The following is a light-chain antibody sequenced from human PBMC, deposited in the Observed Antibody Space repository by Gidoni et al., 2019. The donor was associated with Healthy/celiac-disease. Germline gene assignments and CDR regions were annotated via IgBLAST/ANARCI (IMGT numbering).Light chain of an antibody. CDR2: EVS. CDR1: SSDFGVYNY. CDR3: SSYAGSNNWV. J-gene: IGLJ3*02. Sequence: QSALTQPPSASGSPGQSVTISCTGTSSDFGVYNYVSWYQQHPGKAPKLMIYEVSKRPSGVPDRFSGSKSGNTASLTVSGLQAEDEADYYCSSYAGSNNWVFGGGTKLTVL. V-gene: IGLV2-8*01.